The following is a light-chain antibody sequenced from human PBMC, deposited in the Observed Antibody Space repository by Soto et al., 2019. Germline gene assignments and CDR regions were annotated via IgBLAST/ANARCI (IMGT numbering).Light chain of an antibody. Sequence: QSALTQPASVSGSPGQSITISCTGTSSDVGGYILVSWYQQHPGKAPKLMIYEGSKRPSGVSNRFSGSKSGNTASLTISGLQAEDEADYYCSSYTSSSTLRVFGGGTKLTVL. CDR1: SSDVGGYIL. CDR3: SSYTSSSTLRV. J-gene: IGLJ3*02. CDR2: EGS. V-gene: IGLV2-14*02.